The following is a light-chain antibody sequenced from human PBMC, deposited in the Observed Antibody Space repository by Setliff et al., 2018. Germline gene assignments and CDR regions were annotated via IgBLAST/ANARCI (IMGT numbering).Light chain of an antibody. Sequence: QSALTQPASVSGSPGQSITISCTGTSSDVGGYDYVSWYQQHPDKAPKLMIFDVSNRPSGVSNRLSGSKSGNTASLTISGLQAEDEADYYCSSYAGSSTLYVFGTGTKVTVL. V-gene: IGLV2-14*03. CDR3: SSYAGSSTLYV. CDR1: SSDVGGYDY. CDR2: DVS. J-gene: IGLJ1*01.